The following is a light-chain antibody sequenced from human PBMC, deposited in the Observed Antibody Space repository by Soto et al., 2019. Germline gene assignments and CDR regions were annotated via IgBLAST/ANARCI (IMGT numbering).Light chain of an antibody. V-gene: IGKV1-9*01. CDR1: QGISSY. CDR2: TAS. Sequence: DIQLTQSPSFLSASVGDRVTITCRASQGISSYLAWYQQKPGKAPKLLIYTASTLQSGVPSRFSGSGSGTEFTLTLSSLQPEDFATYYCQQLNSYPHTFGGGTNVEIK. J-gene: IGKJ4*01. CDR3: QQLNSYPHT.